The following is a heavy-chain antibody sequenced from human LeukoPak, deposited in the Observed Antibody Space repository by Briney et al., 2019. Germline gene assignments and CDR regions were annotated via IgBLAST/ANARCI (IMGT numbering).Heavy chain of an antibody. CDR2: ISSTGSTI. Sequence: GGSLRLSCAASGFTFCDYYMSWIRQAPGKGLEWVSYISSTGSTIYYADSVRGRFTISRDNAKNSLYLQMNSLRAEDTAVYYCARDSNPDYYDSSSFPQLPDYWGQGTLVTVSS. CDR3: ARDSNPDYYDSSSFPQLPDY. CDR1: GFTFCDYY. V-gene: IGHV3-11*04. D-gene: IGHD3-22*01. J-gene: IGHJ4*02.